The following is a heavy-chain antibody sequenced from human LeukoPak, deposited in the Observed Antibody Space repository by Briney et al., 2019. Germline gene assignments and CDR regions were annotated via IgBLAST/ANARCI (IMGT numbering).Heavy chain of an antibody. CDR2: ISGSGGST. J-gene: IGHJ4*02. D-gene: IGHD2-15*01. Sequence: PGGSLRLSCAASGFTFSSYAMSWVRQAPGKGLEWVSAISGSGGSTYYADSVKGRFTISRDNSKNTLYLQMNSLRAEDTAVYYCAKNNRRYCSGGSCALFDYWGQGTLVTVSS. CDR3: AKNNRRYCSGGSCALFDY. CDR1: GFTFSSYA. V-gene: IGHV3-23*01.